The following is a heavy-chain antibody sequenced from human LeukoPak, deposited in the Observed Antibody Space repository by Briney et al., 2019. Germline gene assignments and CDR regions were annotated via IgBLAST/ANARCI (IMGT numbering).Heavy chain of an antibody. D-gene: IGHD1-26*01. Sequence: PSETLSLTCTVSGGSTTNNYWTWIRQPQGKGLERIGHFHDSEGTNYNPSLKSRVSISLDTSKNQVSLTLRSVTAADTAVYYCARGDPSGRPGIGFDYWGQGTLVTVSS. CDR1: GGSTTNNY. J-gene: IGHJ4*02. CDR2: FHDSEGT. V-gene: IGHV4-59*01. CDR3: ARGDPSGRPGIGFDY.